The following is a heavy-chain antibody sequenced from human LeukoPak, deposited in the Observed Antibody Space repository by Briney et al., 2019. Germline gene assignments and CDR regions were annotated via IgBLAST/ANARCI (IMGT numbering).Heavy chain of an antibody. CDR2: ISWNSGSI. D-gene: IGHD6-19*01. CDR1: GFTFDDYA. J-gene: IGHJ5*02. Sequence: PGRSPRLSCAASGFTFDDYAMHWVRQAPGKGLEWVSGISWNSGSIGYADSVKGRFTISRDNAKNSLYLQMNSLRAEDTALYYCAKGQQWLATIGWFDPWGQGTLVTVSS. CDR3: AKGQQWLATIGWFDP. V-gene: IGHV3-9*01.